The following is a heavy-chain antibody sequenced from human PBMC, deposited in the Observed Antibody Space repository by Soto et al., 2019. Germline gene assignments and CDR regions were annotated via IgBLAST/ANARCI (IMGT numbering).Heavy chain of an antibody. Sequence: PSETLSLTCTVSGGSISSYSWSWIRQTPGKGLEWIGYIFYFGSTNYNPSLKSRVTLSIDTSKNQLSLKLSSVTAADTAVYYCARHSPDFDWLSQFDYWGQGTLVTSPQ. CDR2: IFYFGST. CDR3: ARHSPDFDWLSQFDY. V-gene: IGHV4-59*08. J-gene: IGHJ4*02. D-gene: IGHD3-9*01. CDR1: GGSISSYS.